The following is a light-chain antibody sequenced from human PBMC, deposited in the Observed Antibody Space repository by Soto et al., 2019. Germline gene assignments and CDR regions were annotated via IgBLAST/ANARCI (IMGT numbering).Light chain of an antibody. CDR2: AAS. J-gene: IGKJ5*01. Sequence: DIQLTQSPSFLSASVGDRVTITCRASQDISSSLAWYQQKPGKAPKLLIYAASTLQSGVPSRFSGSGSGTEFTLTISSLQPEDFATYYCQQLNSYPFTFGQGTRLEMK. CDR3: QQLNSYPFT. V-gene: IGKV1-9*01. CDR1: QDISSS.